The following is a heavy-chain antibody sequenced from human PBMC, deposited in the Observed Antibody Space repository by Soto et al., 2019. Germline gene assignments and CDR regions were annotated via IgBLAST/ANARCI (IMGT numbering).Heavy chain of an antibody. D-gene: IGHD3-10*01. CDR2: MSPSSGNT. Sequence: QVQLVQSGAEVKKPGASVKVSCKASGYTFTTYEINSVRQVPGQGREWMGWMSPSSGNTGYVDQFRGRVTMTSNTSMTTAYMELSSLRSADTAVYYCARVGGQLFGDHGMDVWGQGTTVTVSS. CDR3: ARVGGQLFGDHGMDV. J-gene: IGHJ6*02. CDR1: GYTFTTYE. V-gene: IGHV1-8*01.